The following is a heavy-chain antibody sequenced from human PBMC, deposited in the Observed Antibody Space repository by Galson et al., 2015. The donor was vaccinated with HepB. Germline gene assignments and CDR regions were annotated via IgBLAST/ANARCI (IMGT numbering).Heavy chain of an antibody. J-gene: IGHJ2*01. CDR1: GLTFSSHD. Sequence: LRLSCAASGLTFSSHDMPWVRHSTGQGLEWVSAIGAPGDTYYPASVQGRFTISRENAKNSLYLQMNSLTAGDTAVYYCARGAYGDANWSFDLWGRGTLVTVSS. V-gene: IGHV3-13*04. CDR2: IGAPGDT. D-gene: IGHD4-17*01. CDR3: ARGAYGDANWSFDL.